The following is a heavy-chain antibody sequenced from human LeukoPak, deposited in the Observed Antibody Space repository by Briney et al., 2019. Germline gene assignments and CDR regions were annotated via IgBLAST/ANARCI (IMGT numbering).Heavy chain of an antibody. CDR2: ISGSGGST. J-gene: IGHJ6*02. Sequence: GGSLRLSCAASGFTFSSYAMSWVRQAPGKGLEWVSAISGSGGSTYYADSVKGRFTISRDNSKNTLYLQMNSLRAEDTAVYYCAKDRTMEREKIYFGGYSYGHYYYGMDVWGQGTTVTVSS. CDR3: AKDRTMEREKIYFGGYSYGHYYYGMDV. V-gene: IGHV3-23*01. D-gene: IGHD5-18*01. CDR1: GFTFSSYA.